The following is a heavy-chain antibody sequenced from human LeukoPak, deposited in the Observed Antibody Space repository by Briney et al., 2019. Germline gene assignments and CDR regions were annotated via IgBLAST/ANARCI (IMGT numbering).Heavy chain of an antibody. J-gene: IGHJ4*02. CDR3: ARGGHSSSWNGYFDY. D-gene: IGHD6-13*01. Sequence: GASVKVSCKASGYTFTSYAMHWVRQAPGQRLEWMGWINAGNGNTKYSQKFQGRVTITRDTSASTAYMELSSLRSEDTAVYYCARGGHSSSWNGYFDYWGQGTLVTVSS. CDR1: GYTFTSYA. CDR2: INAGNGNT. V-gene: IGHV1-3*01.